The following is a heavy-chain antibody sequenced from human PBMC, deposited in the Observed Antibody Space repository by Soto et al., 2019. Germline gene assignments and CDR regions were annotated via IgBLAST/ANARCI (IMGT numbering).Heavy chain of an antibody. CDR3: ARQRNSVVTQAYFDV. Sequence: SETLSLTCTVTGDSINSRSYYWGWLRQPPGKGLECIGSIYYSGRTYNNPSLRSRVSMSIDTSKHQFSLKLKSVTAADTALYFCARQRNSVVTQAYFDVWGTGSLVTVSS. CDR1: GDSINSRSYY. J-gene: IGHJ4*02. CDR2: IYYSGRT. D-gene: IGHD2-21*02. V-gene: IGHV4-39*01.